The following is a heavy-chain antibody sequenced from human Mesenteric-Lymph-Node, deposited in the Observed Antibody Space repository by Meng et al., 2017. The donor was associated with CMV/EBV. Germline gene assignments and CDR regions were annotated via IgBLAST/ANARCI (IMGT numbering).Heavy chain of an antibody. CDR3: ARTYYYGSGNSNFDY. D-gene: IGHD3-10*01. CDR1: GFSLSTSGVG. Sequence: SGFSLSTSGVGVVWIRQPPGKALEWLALIYWDDDKRYTPSLNSRLTITKDTSNNQVVLTMTNMDPVDTATYYCARTYYYGSGNSNFDYWGQGTLVTVSS. J-gene: IGHJ4*02. CDR2: IYWDDDK. V-gene: IGHV2-5*02.